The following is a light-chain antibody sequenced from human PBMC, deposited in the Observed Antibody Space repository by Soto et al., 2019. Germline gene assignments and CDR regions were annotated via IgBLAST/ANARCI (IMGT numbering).Light chain of an antibody. J-gene: IGKJ5*01. V-gene: IGKV3-11*01. CDR1: QSVSSN. CDR2: DAS. Sequence: EMVMTQSPATLSVSPGERATLSCRASQSVSSNLAWYQQKPGQAPRLLIYDASNRATGIPARFSGSGSGTDFTLTISSLEPEDFAVYYCQQRSNWPPAITFGQGTRLEIK. CDR3: QQRSNWPPAIT.